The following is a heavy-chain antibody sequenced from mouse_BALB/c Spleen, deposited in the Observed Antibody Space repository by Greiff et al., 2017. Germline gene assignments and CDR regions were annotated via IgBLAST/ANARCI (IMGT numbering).Heavy chain of an antibody. CDR2: ISSGGGST. CDR3: ARSKVHLDY. CDR1: GFAFSSYD. V-gene: IGHV5-12-1*01. J-gene: IGHJ2*01. D-gene: IGHD2-14*01. Sequence: EVQRVESGGGLVKPGGSLKLSCAASGFAFSSYDMSWVRQTPEKRLEWVAYISSGGGSTYYPDTVKGRFTISRDNAKNTLYLQMSSLKSEDTAMYYCARSKVHLDYWGQGTTLTVSS.